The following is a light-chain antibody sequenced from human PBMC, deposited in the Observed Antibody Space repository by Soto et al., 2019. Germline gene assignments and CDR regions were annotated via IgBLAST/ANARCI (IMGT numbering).Light chain of an antibody. V-gene: IGKV1-9*01. Sequence: DIQLTQSPSFLSASVGDRVTITCRASQGISSYLAWYQKKPGEAPKLLIYAASTLQSGVPSRFSGSGSGTEFTLTISSLQPEDFATYYCQQLNSYPITFGQGTRLEIK. J-gene: IGKJ5*01. CDR3: QQLNSYPIT. CDR2: AAS. CDR1: QGISSY.